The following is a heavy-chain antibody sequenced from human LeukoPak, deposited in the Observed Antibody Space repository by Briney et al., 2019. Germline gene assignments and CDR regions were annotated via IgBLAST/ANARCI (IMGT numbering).Heavy chain of an antibody. V-gene: IGHV1-46*01. Sequence: ASVKVSCKASGFTFSSHWMHWVRQAPGQGLEWLVLIDPTGFITVYAQRFQGRLSVTSDASAGTIYMELRSLTSENTAVYYCVRENNFNYKNFDYWGPGTLVTVSS. CDR2: IDPTGFIT. D-gene: IGHD1/OR15-1a*01. CDR1: GFTFSSHW. CDR3: VRENNFNYKNFDY. J-gene: IGHJ4*02.